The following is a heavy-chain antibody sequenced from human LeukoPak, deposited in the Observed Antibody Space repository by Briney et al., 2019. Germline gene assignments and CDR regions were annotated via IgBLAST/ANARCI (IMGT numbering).Heavy chain of an antibody. CDR2: VSPGGST. V-gene: IGHV4-34*01. D-gene: IGHD3-16*01. CDR3: ARDGGTRLGFDP. CDR1: SESSGGDD. J-gene: IGHJ5*02. Sequence: SETLSLTCAMHSESSGGDDWTWIRQPPGEGLEWIGEVSPGGSTRYNPSLRSRVTISLDTSRSRFSLRLSSVTAADTGVYYCARDGGTRLGFDPWGQGTLVTVSS.